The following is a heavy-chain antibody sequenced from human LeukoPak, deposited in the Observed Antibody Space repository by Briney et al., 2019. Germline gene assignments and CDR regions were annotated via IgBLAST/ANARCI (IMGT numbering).Heavy chain of an antibody. Sequence: GGSLRLSCAASGFTFSSYAMHWVRQAPGKGLEYVSAISSNGGSTYYANSVKGRFTISRDNSKNTLNLQMGSLRAEDMAVYYCARGALHYYDSSGPFDYWGQGTLVTVSS. CDR3: ARGALHYYDSSGPFDY. V-gene: IGHV3-64*01. J-gene: IGHJ4*02. D-gene: IGHD3-22*01. CDR2: ISSNGGST. CDR1: GFTFSSYA.